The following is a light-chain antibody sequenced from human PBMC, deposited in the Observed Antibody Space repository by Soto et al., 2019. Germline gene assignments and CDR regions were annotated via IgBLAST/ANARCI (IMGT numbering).Light chain of an antibody. J-gene: IGLJ1*01. Sequence: QSALTQPASVSGSPGQSITISCTGTSSDVGYYDFVSWYQQHPGKAPKLIIYEVSNRPSGVSDRLSASKSGNTASLTISGLQAEDEADYHCSSYAGSTAFYVFGTGTKVTVL. CDR3: SSYAGSTAFYV. V-gene: IGLV2-14*01. CDR2: EVS. CDR1: SSDVGYYDF.